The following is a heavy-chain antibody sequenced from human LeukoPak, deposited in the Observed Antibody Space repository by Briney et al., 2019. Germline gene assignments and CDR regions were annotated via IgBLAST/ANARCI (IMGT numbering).Heavy chain of an antibody. Sequence: SETLSLTCSVSGGSISSGTYYWSWIRQPAGKGLEWIGRIYTSGTTNYNPSLKSRVTTSVDTSKNQFSLKLSSVTAADTAVYYCAREVIAAAGTFDYWGQGTPVTVSS. CDR1: GGSISSGTYY. J-gene: IGHJ4*02. V-gene: IGHV4-61*02. CDR3: AREVIAAAGTFDY. CDR2: IYTSGTT. D-gene: IGHD6-13*01.